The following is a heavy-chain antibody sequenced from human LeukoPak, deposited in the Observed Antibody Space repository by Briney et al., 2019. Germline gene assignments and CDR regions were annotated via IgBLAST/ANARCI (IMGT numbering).Heavy chain of an antibody. CDR2: IYYSGST. CDR1: GGSISNYY. Sequence: KPSETLSLTCTVSGGSISNYYWSWIWQPPGKGLEWIGYIYYSGSTNYNPSLKSRVTISVDTSKNQFSLKLTSVTAADTAVYYCARTSLADYWGQGTLVTVSS. CDR3: ARTSLADY. V-gene: IGHV4-59*01. J-gene: IGHJ4*02.